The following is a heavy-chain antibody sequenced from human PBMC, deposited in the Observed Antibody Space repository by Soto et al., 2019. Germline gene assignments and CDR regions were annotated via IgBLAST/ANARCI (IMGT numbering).Heavy chain of an antibody. D-gene: IGHD1-26*01. CDR2: INPNSGGT. V-gene: IGHV1-2*04. Sequence: QVQLVQSGAEVKKPGASVKVSCKASGYTFTGYYMHWVRQAPGQGLEWMGWINPNSGGTNYAQKFQGWVTMTRDTSISTAYMELSRLRSDDTAVYYCARDTRDSGSYYGITQGMDVWGQGTTVTVSS. CDR3: ARDTRDSGSYYGITQGMDV. J-gene: IGHJ6*02. CDR1: GYTFTGYY.